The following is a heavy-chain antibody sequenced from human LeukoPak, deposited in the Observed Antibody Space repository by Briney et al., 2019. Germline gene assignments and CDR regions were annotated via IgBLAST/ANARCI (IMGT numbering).Heavy chain of an antibody. CDR2: IKQDGSEK. CDR1: GFTFSSYW. Sequence: GGSLRLSCAASGFTFSSYWMSWVRQAPGKGLEWVANIKQDGSEKYYVDSVKGRFTISRDNAKNSLYLQMNSLRSEDTAVYYCARDRGRSSSSHGWFDPWGQGTLVTVSS. CDR3: ARDRGRSSSSHGWFDP. D-gene: IGHD6-6*01. J-gene: IGHJ5*02. V-gene: IGHV3-7*03.